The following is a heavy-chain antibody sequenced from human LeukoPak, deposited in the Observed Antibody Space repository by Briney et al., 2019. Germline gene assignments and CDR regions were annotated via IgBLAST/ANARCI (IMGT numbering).Heavy chain of an antibody. V-gene: IGHV4-30-2*01. Sequence: PSETLSLTCAVSGGSISSGGYSWSWIRQPPGKGLEWIGYIYHSGSTYYNPSLKSRVTISVDRSKNQFSLKLSSVTAADTAVYYCARDHQELWLHLYFDYWGQGTLVTVSS. CDR1: GGSISSGGYS. CDR3: ARDHQELWLHLYFDY. CDR2: IYHSGST. D-gene: IGHD5-18*01. J-gene: IGHJ4*02.